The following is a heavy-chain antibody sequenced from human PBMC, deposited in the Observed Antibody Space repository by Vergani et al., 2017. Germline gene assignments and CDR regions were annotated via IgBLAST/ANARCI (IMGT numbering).Heavy chain of an antibody. CDR1: GGSISSYY. Sequence: QVQLPESGPGLVKPSEPLSLTCTVSGGSISSYYWSWIRQPPGKGLEWIGYIYYSGSTNYNPSLKSRVTISVDTSKNQFSLKLSTVTAADTAVYYCARVDTMIVVAKGAFDIWGQGTMVTVSS. D-gene: IGHD3-22*01. V-gene: IGHV4-59*01. CDR3: ARVDTMIVVAKGAFDI. CDR2: IYYSGST. J-gene: IGHJ3*02.